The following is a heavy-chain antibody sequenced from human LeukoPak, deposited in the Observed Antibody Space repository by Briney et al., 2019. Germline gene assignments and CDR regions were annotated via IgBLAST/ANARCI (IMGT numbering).Heavy chain of an antibody. D-gene: IGHD5-18*01. Sequence: SETLSLTCTVSGGSISSYYWSWIRQPPGKGLEWIGSIYYSGSTWSSLKSRVTISIDTSKNKFSLKLSSVTAADTAVYYCARAGYSYGYVDYWGQGTLVTVSS. V-gene: IGHV4-39*07. J-gene: IGHJ4*02. CDR1: GGSISSYY. CDR2: IYYSGST. CDR3: ARAGYSYGYVDY.